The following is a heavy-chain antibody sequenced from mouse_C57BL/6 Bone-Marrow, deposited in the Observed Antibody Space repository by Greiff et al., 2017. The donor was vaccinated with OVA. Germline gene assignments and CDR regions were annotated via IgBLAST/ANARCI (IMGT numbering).Heavy chain of an antibody. J-gene: IGHJ4*01. V-gene: IGHV5-4*01. CDR2: ISYGGSYT. Sequence: DVQLVESGGGLVKPGGSLKLSCAASGFTFSSYAMSWVRQTPEKRLEWVATISYGGSYTYYPDNVKGRFTISRDNAKNNLYLQMSHLKSEDTAMYYCARRKLRGAMDYWGQGTSVTVSS. CDR1: GFTFSSYA. CDR3: ARRKLRGAMDY. D-gene: IGHD2-4*01.